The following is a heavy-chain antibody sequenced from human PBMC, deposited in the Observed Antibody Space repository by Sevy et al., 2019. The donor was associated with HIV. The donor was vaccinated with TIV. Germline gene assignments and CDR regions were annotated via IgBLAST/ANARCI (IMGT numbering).Heavy chain of an antibody. CDR3: AKEEPGGYEV. V-gene: IGHV3-23*01. D-gene: IGHD5-12*01. CDR2: ISGSGGNT. CDR1: GVTFNSYV. Sequence: GGSLRLSCAASGVTFNSYVMSWVRQAPGKGLEWVSTISGSGGNTYYADSVKGRFTISRDNSKNTVYLQMNSLRAEDTAVYYCAKEEPGGYEVWGQGTTVTVSS. J-gene: IGHJ6*02.